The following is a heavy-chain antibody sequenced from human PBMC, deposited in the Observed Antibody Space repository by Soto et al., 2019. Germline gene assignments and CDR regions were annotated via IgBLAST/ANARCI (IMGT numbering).Heavy chain of an antibody. V-gene: IGHV3-30*18. Sequence: GSLRLSCAASGFTFSSYSMNWVRQAPGKGLEWVSVISYDGSNKYYADSVKGRFTISRDNSKNTLYLQMNSLRAEDTAVYYCAKDHGTLYDILTVSWFDYWGQGTLVTVSS. D-gene: IGHD3-9*01. CDR3: AKDHGTLYDILTVSWFDY. J-gene: IGHJ4*02. CDR2: ISYDGSNK. CDR1: GFTFSSYS.